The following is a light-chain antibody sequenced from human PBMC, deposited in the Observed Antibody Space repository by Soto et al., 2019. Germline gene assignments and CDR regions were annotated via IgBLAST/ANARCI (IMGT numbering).Light chain of an antibody. J-gene: IGLJ1*01. CDR3: SSYTGSSTYV. V-gene: IGLV2-18*02. CDR1: SSDVGSYNR. CDR2: EVS. Sequence: QSALTQPPSVSGSPGQSVTISCTGTSSDVGSYNRVSWYQQPPGTAPKLMIYEVSNRPSGVPDRFSGSKSGNTASLTISGLQAEDEADYSCSSYTGSSTYVFGTGTKLTVL.